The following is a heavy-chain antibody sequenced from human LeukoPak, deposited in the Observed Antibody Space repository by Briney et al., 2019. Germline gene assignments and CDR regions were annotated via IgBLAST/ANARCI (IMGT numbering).Heavy chain of an antibody. CDR2: SYWNEDK. CDR3: AHRLSHCSSDRCTAYYYYYYMDV. Sequence: ESGPTLVKPTQTLTLTCTFAGCALRTGGVGVGWIRQPPGKALEWLSLSYWNEDKRYSPSLKSRVTITKDTSKNQVVLTMTNVDPVDTATYFCAHRLSHCSSDRCTAYYYYYYMDVWGKGITVTVSS. V-gene: IGHV2-5*01. CDR1: GCALRTGGVG. J-gene: IGHJ6*03. D-gene: IGHD2-2*01.